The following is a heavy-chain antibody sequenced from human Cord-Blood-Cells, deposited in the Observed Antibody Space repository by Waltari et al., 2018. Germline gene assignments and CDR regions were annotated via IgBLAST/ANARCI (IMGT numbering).Heavy chain of an antibody. J-gene: IGHJ3*02. D-gene: IGHD2-15*01. CDR3: ARRLVGATLNDAFDI. CDR1: GFTFSSYW. V-gene: IGHV3-74*01. Sequence: EVQLVESGGGLVQPGGSLRLSCAASGFTFSSYWMHWVRQAPGKGLVWVSRINSDGSSTSYVDSVKGRFTISRDNAKNTLYLQMNRLRAEDTAVYYCARRLVGATLNDAFDIWGQGTMVTVSS. CDR2: INSDGSST.